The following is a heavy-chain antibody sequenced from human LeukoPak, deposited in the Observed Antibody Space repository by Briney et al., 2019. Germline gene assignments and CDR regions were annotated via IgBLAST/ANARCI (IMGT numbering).Heavy chain of an antibody. V-gene: IGHV3-48*02. J-gene: IGHJ4*02. Sequence: PGGSLRLSCEASGFTFSGSGMNWVRQAPGKGLEWISFISSGSRTIYYADSVKGRFTISRDDAKNSLYLQMNSLRDEDTAVYYCAVRGFDNWGQGTLVTVSS. D-gene: IGHD3-16*01. CDR3: AVRGFDN. CDR1: GFTFSGSG. CDR2: ISSGSRTI.